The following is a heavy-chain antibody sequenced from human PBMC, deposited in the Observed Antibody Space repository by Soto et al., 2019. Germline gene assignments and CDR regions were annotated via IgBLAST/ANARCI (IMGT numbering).Heavy chain of an antibody. Sequence: QLQLQQWGAGLLKPSETLSLTCAVYGGSFSGYYWCWIRQPPGKGLVWIGDFNHSGSSNYNPSLNGRDTIAVDMSPHQFTLKLTSVDAASTPAYYSASTLHPMMVRAAYWFCPWGQGTPVTLSA. CDR3: ASTLHPMMVRAAYWFCP. D-gene: IGHD3-10*01. CDR1: GGSFSGYY. J-gene: IGHJ5*02. V-gene: IGHV4-34*01. CDR2: FNHSGSS.